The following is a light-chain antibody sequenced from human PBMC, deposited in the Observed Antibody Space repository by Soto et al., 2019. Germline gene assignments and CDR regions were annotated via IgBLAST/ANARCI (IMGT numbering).Light chain of an antibody. CDR1: SGTIASYY. Sequence: NFMLAQPHSVSESPGKTVNISCTRSSGTIASYYVQWFQQRPGSAPTTVIYEDTQRPSGVPDRFSGSIDRSSNTASLIISGLKTEDEADYYCQSYDSSDLYVFGTGNKVTVL. J-gene: IGLJ1*01. V-gene: IGLV6-57*03. CDR3: QSYDSSDLYV. CDR2: EDT.